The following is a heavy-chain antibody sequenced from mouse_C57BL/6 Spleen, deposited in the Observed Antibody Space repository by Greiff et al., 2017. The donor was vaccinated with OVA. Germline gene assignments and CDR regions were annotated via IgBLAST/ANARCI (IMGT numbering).Heavy chain of an antibody. CDR1: GFTFSDYG. CDR2: ISSGSSTI. J-gene: IGHJ2*01. D-gene: IGHD6-1*01. CDR3: ARGHPPGYCDY. V-gene: IGHV5-17*01. Sequence: EVHLVESGGGLVKPGGSLKLSCAASGFTFSDYGMHWVRQAPEKGLEWVAYISSGSSTIYYADTVKGRFPISRDNAKNTLFLQMTSLRSEDTTMYYCARGHPPGYCDYWGQGTTLTVSS.